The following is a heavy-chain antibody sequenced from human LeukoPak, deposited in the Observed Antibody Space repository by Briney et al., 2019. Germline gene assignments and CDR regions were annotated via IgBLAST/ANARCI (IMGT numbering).Heavy chain of an antibody. CDR1: GFTFSSYW. CDR2: IKQDGSEK. D-gene: IGHD2-15*01. J-gene: IGHJ3*02. CDR3: AKDSGYCSSGSCYVVAFDI. V-gene: IGHV3-7*01. Sequence: PGGSLRLSCAASGFTFSSYWMSWVRQAPGKGLEWVANIKQDGSEKYYVDSVKGRFTISRDNAKNSLYLQMNSLRAEDTAVYYCAKDSGYCSSGSCYVVAFDIWGQGTMVTVSS.